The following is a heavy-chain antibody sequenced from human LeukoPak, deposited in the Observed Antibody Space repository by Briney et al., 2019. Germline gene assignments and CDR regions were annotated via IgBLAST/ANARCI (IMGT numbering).Heavy chain of an antibody. V-gene: IGHV3-7*01. CDR3: ARYFNSNGYSSLRGDY. J-gene: IGHJ4*02. Sequence: GRSLRLSCVGSGFTFSTYWMTWVRQAPGTGLEWVASIMFDGSQKYYVDSVKGRLTISRDNAKNSLYLQMDSLRVEDTAMYYCARYFNSNGYSSLRGDYWGQGTLVTVSS. CDR2: IMFDGSQK. CDR1: GFTFSTYW. D-gene: IGHD2/OR15-2a*01.